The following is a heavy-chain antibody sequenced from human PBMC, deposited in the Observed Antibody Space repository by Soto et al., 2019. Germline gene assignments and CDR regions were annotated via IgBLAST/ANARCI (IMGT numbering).Heavy chain of an antibody. Sequence: SEIMCLRCTVSGGSISSFYWRWVRQPPGKGLEWIGYIYYSGSTNYNPSLKSRVTISVDTSKNQFSLKLSSVTAADTAVYYCARDREVTAFDYWSQGTLVTVSS. D-gene: IGHD2-21*02. V-gene: IGHV4-59*01. J-gene: IGHJ4*02. CDR1: GGSISSFY. CDR3: ARDREVTAFDY. CDR2: IYYSGST.